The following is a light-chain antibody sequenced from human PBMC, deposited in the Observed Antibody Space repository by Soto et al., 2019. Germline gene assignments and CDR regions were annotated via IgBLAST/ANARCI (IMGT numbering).Light chain of an antibody. CDR2: TAS. J-gene: IGKJ1*01. Sequence: DLQMTQSPSSLSASVGDSVTITCRASQNINIYLSWSQQKPGKAPKLLIYTASNLQSGVPSRFSGSGSGTDFTLTISSLQPEDFATYYCQQTYTTPVTFGQGTKVEVK. CDR3: QQTYTTPVT. V-gene: IGKV1-39*01. CDR1: QNINIY.